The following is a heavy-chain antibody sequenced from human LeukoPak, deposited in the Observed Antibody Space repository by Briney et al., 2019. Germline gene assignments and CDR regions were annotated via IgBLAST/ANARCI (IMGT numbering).Heavy chain of an antibody. CDR2: IIPIFGTA. Sequence: ASVNVCCKASGGTFSSYAISWVRHAPGQGLEWMGGIIPIFGTANYAQKFQGKVTITADESRSTAYMELSSLRSEDTAVYYCARSWQQLGRDWFDPWGQGTLVTVSS. J-gene: IGHJ5*02. CDR3: ARSWQQLGRDWFDP. CDR1: GGTFSSYA. V-gene: IGHV1-69*13. D-gene: IGHD6-13*01.